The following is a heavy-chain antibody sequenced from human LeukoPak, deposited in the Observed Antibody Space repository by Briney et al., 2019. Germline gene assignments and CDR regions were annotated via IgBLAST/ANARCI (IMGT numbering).Heavy chain of an antibody. J-gene: IGHJ3*02. CDR2: IYYSGST. D-gene: IGHD3-3*01. V-gene: IGHV4-39*07. Sequence: PSETLSLTCTVSGGSISSSSYYWGWIRQPPGKGLEWIGSIYYSGSTYYNPSLKSRVTISLDTSKNQFSLKLSSVTAADTAVYYCARDTEAQRFWSGYYQNCAFDIWGQGTMVTVSS. CDR3: ARDTEAQRFWSGYYQNCAFDI. CDR1: GGSISSSSYY.